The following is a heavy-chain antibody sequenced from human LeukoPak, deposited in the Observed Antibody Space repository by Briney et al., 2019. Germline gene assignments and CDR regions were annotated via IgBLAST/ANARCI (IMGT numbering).Heavy chain of an antibody. CDR3: ARGVTGTTWGDDY. V-gene: IGHV1-69*04. D-gene: IGHD1-20*01. CDR1: GGTFSSYA. Sequence: SVKVSCKASGGTFSSYAISWVRQAPGQGLEWMGRIIPILAIANYAQKFQGRVTITADKSTSTAYMELSSLRSEDTAVYYCARGVTGTTWGDDYWGQGTLVTVSS. CDR2: IIPILAIA. J-gene: IGHJ4*02.